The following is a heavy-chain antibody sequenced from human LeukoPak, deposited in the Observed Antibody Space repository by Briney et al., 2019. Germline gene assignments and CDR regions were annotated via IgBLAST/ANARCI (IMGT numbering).Heavy chain of an antibody. CDR2: IYTSGST. CDR3: ASDLIVVVPAAIANAFDI. CDR1: GGSISSYY. Sequence: SETLSLTCAVSGGSISSYYWSWIRQPAGKGLEWIGRIYTSGSTNYNPSLKSRVTMSVDASKDQFSLKLSSVTAADTAVYYCASDLIVVVPAAIANAFDIWGQGTMVTVSS. J-gene: IGHJ3*02. D-gene: IGHD2-2*02. V-gene: IGHV4-4*07.